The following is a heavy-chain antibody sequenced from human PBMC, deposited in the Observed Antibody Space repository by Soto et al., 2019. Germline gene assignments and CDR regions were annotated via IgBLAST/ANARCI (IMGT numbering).Heavy chain of an antibody. CDR1: GFTFSTYA. D-gene: IGHD5-18*01. Sequence: PGGSLRLSCAASGFTFSTYAMHWVRQAPGKGLEWVAFISYDGTNKYYADSVRGRFTISRDNSKNTLFLQMNSLRAEDTAVYYCAKDGGGYNYGYVMLDKYYYGMDVWGQGTTVTVSS. CDR3: AKDGGGYNYGYVMLDKYYYGMDV. V-gene: IGHV3-30-3*01. CDR2: ISYDGTNK. J-gene: IGHJ6*02.